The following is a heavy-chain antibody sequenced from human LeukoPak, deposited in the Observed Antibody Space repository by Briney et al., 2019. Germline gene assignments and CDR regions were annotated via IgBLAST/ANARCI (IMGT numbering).Heavy chain of an antibody. D-gene: IGHD2-2*02. CDR2: IYPGDSDT. CDR1: GYSFTSYW. Sequence: GESLKISCKGSGYSFTSYWIGWVRQMPGKGLEWMGIIYPGDSDTRYSPSFQGQVTISADKSISTAYLQWSSLKASDTAMYYCARHGCSSTSCYTGGEAFDIWGQGTMVTVSS. J-gene: IGHJ3*02. CDR3: ARHGCSSTSCYTGGEAFDI. V-gene: IGHV5-51*01.